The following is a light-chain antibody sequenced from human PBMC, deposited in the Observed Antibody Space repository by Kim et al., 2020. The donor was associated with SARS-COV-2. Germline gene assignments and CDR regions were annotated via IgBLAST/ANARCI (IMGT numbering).Light chain of an antibody. CDR3: QQYGTLPYT. CDR2: GAS. CDR1: QSVNSRY. Sequence: LSAGERATLSCRASQSVNSRYLAWYQVKPGQSPRLLIFGASSWATGVPDRFSGSGSGTDFTLTISGLEPEDFAVYYCQQYGTLPYTFGQGTKLEI. J-gene: IGKJ2*01. V-gene: IGKV3-20*01.